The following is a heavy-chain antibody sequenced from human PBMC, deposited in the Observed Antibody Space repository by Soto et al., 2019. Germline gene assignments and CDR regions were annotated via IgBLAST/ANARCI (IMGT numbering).Heavy chain of an antibody. CDR2: INHSGST. CDR3: ARGSRWDVVAVVARREGLPFDY. J-gene: IGHJ4*02. CDR1: GGSFSGYY. D-gene: IGHD2-15*01. Sequence: PSETLSLTCAVYGGSFSGYYWSWIRQPPGKGLEWIGEINHSGSTNYNPSLKSRVTISVDTSKNQFSLKLSSVTAADTAVYYCARGSRWDVVAVVARREGLPFDYWGQGTLVTVSS. V-gene: IGHV4-34*01.